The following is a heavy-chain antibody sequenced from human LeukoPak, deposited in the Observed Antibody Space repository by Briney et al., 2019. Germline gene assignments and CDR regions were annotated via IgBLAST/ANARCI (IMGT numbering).Heavy chain of an antibody. D-gene: IGHD2-2*01. CDR3: ARSSTSSSYYYYGMDV. Sequence: GESLKISCKGSGYSFTSYWISWVRQMPGKGLEWRRRIDPSDSYTNYSPSFQGHVTISADKSISTAYLQWSSLKAPDTAMYYCARSSTSSSYYYYGMDVWGQGTTVTVSS. J-gene: IGHJ6*02. CDR2: IDPSDSYT. CDR1: GYSFTSYW. V-gene: IGHV5-10-1*01.